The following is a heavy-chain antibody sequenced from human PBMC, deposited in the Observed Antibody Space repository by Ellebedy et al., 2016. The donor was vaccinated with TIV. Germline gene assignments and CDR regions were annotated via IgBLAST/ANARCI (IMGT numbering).Heavy chain of an antibody. CDR2: ITVSGGST. Sequence: GGSLKISCAASGFTFNTYAMSWVRQAPGRGLEWVANITVSGGSTNYADSVKGRFTISRDNSKNTLFLQMNSLRAEDTAVYYCAKGDWLDYWGQGTLVTVSS. J-gene: IGHJ4*02. D-gene: IGHD3-9*01. CDR3: AKGDWLDY. CDR1: GFTFNTYA. V-gene: IGHV3-23*01.